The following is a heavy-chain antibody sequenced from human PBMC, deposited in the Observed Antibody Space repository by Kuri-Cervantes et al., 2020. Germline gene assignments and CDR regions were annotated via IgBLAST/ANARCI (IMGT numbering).Heavy chain of an antibody. CDR2: ISSSYI. CDR3: ARGRRGEPRAFDY. D-gene: IGHD3-10*01. V-gene: IGHV3-69-1*01. CDR1: GFTFSDHY. J-gene: IGHJ4*02. Sequence: GESLKISCVASGFTFSDHYMNWVRQAPGKGLEWVSSISSSYIYYADSVKGRFTISRDNAKNSLYLQMNSLRAEDTAVYYCARGRRGEPRAFDYWGQGTLVTVSS.